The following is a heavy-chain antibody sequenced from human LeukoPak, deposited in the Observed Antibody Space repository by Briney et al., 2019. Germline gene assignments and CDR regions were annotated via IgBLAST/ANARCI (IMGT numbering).Heavy chain of an antibody. J-gene: IGHJ4*02. CDR2: IGSSTSPI. V-gene: IGHV3-48*02. Sequence: PGGSLRLSCAGSGFSFSGSYMGWVRQAPGKGLEWISYIGSSTSPIYYADSVKGRFTISRDNAENSLYLQMNSLRDEDTAVYYCARIKLDSHWSYDYWGQGTLVTVSS. CDR1: GFSFSGSY. CDR3: ARIKLDSHWSYDY. D-gene: IGHD4-11*01.